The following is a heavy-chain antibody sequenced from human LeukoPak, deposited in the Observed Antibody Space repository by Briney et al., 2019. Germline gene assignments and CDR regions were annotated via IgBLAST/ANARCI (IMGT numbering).Heavy chain of an antibody. V-gene: IGHV4-39*01. D-gene: IGHD6-6*01. Sequence: SETLSLTCTVSGGSISNRNYHWGWIRQPPGKGLEWIGSICSSGSAYYNPSLKSRVTTSIDTSKNQFSLKLSSVTAADTAVYYCARGGDGQLVRKGWFDPWGQGTLVTVSS. CDR1: GGSISNRNYH. CDR2: ICSSGSA. CDR3: ARGGDGQLVRKGWFDP. J-gene: IGHJ5*02.